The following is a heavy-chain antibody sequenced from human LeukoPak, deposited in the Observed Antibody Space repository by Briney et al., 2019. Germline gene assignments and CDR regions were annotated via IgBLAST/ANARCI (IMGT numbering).Heavy chain of an antibody. J-gene: IGHJ3*02. CDR3: ARWIAAAGNDAFDI. Sequence: KPSETLSLTCTASGGSISSYYWSWIRQPAGKGLEWIGRIYYSGSTNYNPSLKSRVTISVDTSKNQFSLKLSSVTAADTAVYYCARWIAAAGNDAFDIWGQGTMVTVSS. CDR2: IYYSGST. D-gene: IGHD6-13*01. V-gene: IGHV4-4*07. CDR1: GGSISSYY.